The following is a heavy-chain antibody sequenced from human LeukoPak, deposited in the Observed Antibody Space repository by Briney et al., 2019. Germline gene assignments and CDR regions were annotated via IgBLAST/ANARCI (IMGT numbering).Heavy chain of an antibody. Sequence: GGSLRLSCAASGFTFSSYAMSWVRQAPGKGLEWVSAISGSGGSTYYADSVKGRFTISRDNAKNTLYLQMNSLRAEDTAVYYFGKAGSPAGYSRGGGFFDYWGQGTLVTVSS. CDR1: GFTFSSYA. V-gene: IGHV3-23*01. CDR2: ISGSGGST. D-gene: IGHD3-22*01. J-gene: IGHJ4*02. CDR3: GKAGSPAGYSRGGGFFDY.